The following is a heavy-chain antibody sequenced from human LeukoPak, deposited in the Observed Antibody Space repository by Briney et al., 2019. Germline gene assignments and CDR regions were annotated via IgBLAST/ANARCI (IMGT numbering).Heavy chain of an antibody. J-gene: IGHJ4*02. CDR1: GESFSGYY. CDR3: ARIRSRKWGFDY. D-gene: IGHD1-26*01. CDR2: INHSGST. V-gene: IGHV4-34*01. Sequence: KPSETLSLTCAVYGESFSGYYWSWIRQPPGKGLEWIGEINHSGSTNYNPSLKSRVTISIDTSKNQFSLKLSSVTAADTAVYYCARIRSRKWGFDYWGQGTLVTVSS.